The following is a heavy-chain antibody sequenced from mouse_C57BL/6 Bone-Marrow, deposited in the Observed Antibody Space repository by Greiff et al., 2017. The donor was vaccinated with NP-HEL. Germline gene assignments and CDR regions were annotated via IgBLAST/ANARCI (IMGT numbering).Heavy chain of an antibody. Sequence: QVQLQQSGAELARPGASVKMSCKASGYPFTSYTMHWVKQRPGQGLEWIGYINPSSGYTKSNQQFKDKATFTADNSSSTAYMQLSSLTSEDSAVYYCAREGAYYYGSRGYAMDYWGQGTSVTVSS. CDR3: AREGAYYYGSRGYAMDY. J-gene: IGHJ4*01. CDR1: GYPFTSYT. CDR2: INPSSGYT. V-gene: IGHV1-4*01. D-gene: IGHD1-1*01.